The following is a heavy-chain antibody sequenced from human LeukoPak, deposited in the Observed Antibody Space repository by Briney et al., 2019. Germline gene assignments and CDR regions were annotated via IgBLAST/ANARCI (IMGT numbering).Heavy chain of an antibody. V-gene: IGHV3-21*01. CDR3: ARDGVPFKGDRAAFDI. CDR1: GFTFSSYS. D-gene: IGHD5-18*01. CDR2: ISSSSSYI. J-gene: IGHJ3*02. Sequence: PGGSLRLSCAASGFTFSSYSMNWVRQAPGKGLEWVSSISSSSSYIYYADSVKGQFTISRDNAKNSLYLQMNSLRAEDTAVYYCARDGVPFKGDRAAFDIWGQGTMVTVSS.